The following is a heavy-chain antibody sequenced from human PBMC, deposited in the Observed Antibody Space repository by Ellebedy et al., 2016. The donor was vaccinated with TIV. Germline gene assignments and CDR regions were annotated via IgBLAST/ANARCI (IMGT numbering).Heavy chain of an antibody. J-gene: IGHJ6*02. CDR3: TTLSRYYGSGMRIDYYYYGMDV. V-gene: IGHV3-15*01. Sequence: GGSLRLSCAASGFTFSNAWMSWVRQAPGKGLEWVGRIISKTDGGTTDYAAPVKGRFTISRDDSKNTLYLQMNSLKTEDTAVYYCTTLSRYYGSGMRIDYYYYGMDVWGQGTTVTVSS. D-gene: IGHD3-10*01. CDR1: GFTFSNAW. CDR2: IISKTDGGTT.